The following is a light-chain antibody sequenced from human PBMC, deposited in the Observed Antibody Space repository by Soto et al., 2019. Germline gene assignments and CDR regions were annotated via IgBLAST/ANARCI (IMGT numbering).Light chain of an antibody. CDR2: KAS. J-gene: IGKJ1*01. CDR3: QHYNSYSEA. CDR1: QTISSW. Sequence: DIQMTQSPSTLSGSVGDRVTIPCRASQTISSWLAWYQQKQGKAPKLLIYKASTLKSGVPSRFSGSGSGTEFTLTISSLQPDDFATYYCQHYNSYSEAFGQGTKVELK. V-gene: IGKV1-5*03.